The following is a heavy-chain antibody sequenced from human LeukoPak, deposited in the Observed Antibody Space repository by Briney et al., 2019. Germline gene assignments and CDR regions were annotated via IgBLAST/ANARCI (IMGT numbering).Heavy chain of an antibody. V-gene: IGHV4-61*02. CDR1: GGSISSGSCY. D-gene: IGHD6-6*01. J-gene: IGHJ4*02. CDR2: IYTSGST. CDR3: ASGSSSSGGEGY. Sequence: SQTLSLTCTVSGGSISSGSCYWSWIRQPAGKGLEWIGRIYTSGSTNYNPSLKSRVTISVDTSKNQFSLKLSSVTAADTAVYYCASGSSSSGGEGYWGQGTLVTVSS.